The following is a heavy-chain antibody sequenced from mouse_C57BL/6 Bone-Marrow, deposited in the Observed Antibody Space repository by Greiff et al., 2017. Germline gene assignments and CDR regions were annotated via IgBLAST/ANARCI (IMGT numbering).Heavy chain of an antibody. Sequence: EVQLQQSGPELVKPGASVKIPCKASGYTFTDYNMDWVKQSHGKSLEWIGDINPNNGGTFYNQKFKGKATLTVDKSSSTAYMELRSLTSEDTAVYYCARWTYYYGSSYYAMDYWGQGTSVTVSS. D-gene: IGHD1-1*01. CDR3: ARWTYYYGSSYYAMDY. CDR1: GYTFTDYN. V-gene: IGHV1-18*01. CDR2: INPNNGGT. J-gene: IGHJ4*01.